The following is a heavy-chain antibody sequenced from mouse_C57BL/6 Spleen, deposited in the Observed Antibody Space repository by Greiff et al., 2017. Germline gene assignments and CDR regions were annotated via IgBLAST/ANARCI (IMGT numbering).Heavy chain of an antibody. CDR1: GFAFSSSW. D-gene: IGHD2-3*01. Sequence: VQLQQSGPELVKPGASVKISCTASGFAFSSSWMNWVKQRPGTGLEWIGRIYPGDGDTNYNGTFKGKATLTADKSSSTAYMQLSSLTSEDSAVYCCARDGYYAFAYWGQGTLVTVSA. V-gene: IGHV1-82*01. CDR2: IYPGDGDT. J-gene: IGHJ3*01. CDR3: ARDGYYAFAY.